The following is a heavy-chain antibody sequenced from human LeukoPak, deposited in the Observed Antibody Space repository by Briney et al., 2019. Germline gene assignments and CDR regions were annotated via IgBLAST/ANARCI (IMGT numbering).Heavy chain of an antibody. J-gene: IGHJ4*02. CDR3: ARDHDDILTGYYWPQDFHY. CDR1: GYTFTGYY. D-gene: IGHD3-9*01. V-gene: IGHV1-2*02. Sequence: ASVKVSCKASGYTFTGYYMHWVRQAPGQGLEWMGWIYPNSGGTNYPQKFQGRVTMTRDTSISTAYMELSRLRSDDTAVYYCARDHDDILTGYYWPQDFHYWGQGILVTVSS. CDR2: IYPNSGGT.